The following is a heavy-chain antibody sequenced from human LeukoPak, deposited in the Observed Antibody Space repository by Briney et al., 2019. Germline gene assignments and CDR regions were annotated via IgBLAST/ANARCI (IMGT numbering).Heavy chain of an antibody. Sequence: SETLSPTCTASGGSITSDIFYWHWIRQHPGKGLEWIGSIHNSRGTSYNPSLESRLTISLDTSENQFFLKMSYVTAADTAMYYCGKVGGNSNSWGQGTLVTVSS. V-gene: IGHV4-31*03. CDR3: GKVGGNSNS. CDR1: GGSITSDIFY. D-gene: IGHD4-23*01. CDR2: IHNSRGT. J-gene: IGHJ4*02.